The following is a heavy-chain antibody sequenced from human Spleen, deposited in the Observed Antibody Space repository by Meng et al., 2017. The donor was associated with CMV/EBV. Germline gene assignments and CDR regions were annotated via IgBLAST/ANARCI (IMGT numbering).Heavy chain of an antibody. V-gene: IGHV4-59*01. D-gene: IGHD2-2*01. CDR3: ERGTPSYPRKPAYCHSADCYLLDV. CDR1: RGSISDFY. Sequence: SETLSLTCTVSRGSISDFYWSWIRQPPGKGLEWIGYILYSGSTNHSPPVKSRLTMSLDTSRNPVSLHLGSVTAAGTAVYYCERGTPSYPRKPAYCHSADCYLLDVWGQGTTVTVSS. CDR2: ILYSGST. J-gene: IGHJ6*02.